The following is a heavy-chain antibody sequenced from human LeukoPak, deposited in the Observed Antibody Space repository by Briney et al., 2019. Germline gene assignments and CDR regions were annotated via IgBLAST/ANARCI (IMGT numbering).Heavy chain of an antibody. CDR3: AKSSYYDISSYPKTFDY. D-gene: IGHD3-22*01. V-gene: IGHV3-23*01. Sequence: GGSLRLSCAASGFSFSSYAMSWVRQAPGRGLEWVSGISGSGGSTYYADSVKGRFTISRDNSKNTLYLQMNSLGAEDTAVYYCAKSSYYDISSYPKTFDYWGQGTLVTVSS. CDR1: GFSFSSYA. CDR2: ISGSGGST. J-gene: IGHJ4*02.